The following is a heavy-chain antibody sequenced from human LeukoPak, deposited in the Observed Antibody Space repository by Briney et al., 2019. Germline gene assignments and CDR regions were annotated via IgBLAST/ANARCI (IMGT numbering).Heavy chain of an antibody. V-gene: IGHV3-33*01. J-gene: IGHJ4*02. Sequence: PGGSLRLSCAVSGFIFSDYSFHWVRQAPGKGLEWVAVTRFDGSIKQYADSVKGRFTISRDDSKNTLYLQMNFLKSEDTAVYYCARWGGTRQYYFDYWGQGTLVTVSS. D-gene: IGHD1-1*01. CDR3: ARWGGTRQYYFDY. CDR1: GFIFSDYS. CDR2: TRFDGSIK.